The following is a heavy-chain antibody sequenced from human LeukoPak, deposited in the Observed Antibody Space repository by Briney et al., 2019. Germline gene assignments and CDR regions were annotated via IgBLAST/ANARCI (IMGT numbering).Heavy chain of an antibody. J-gene: IGHJ4*02. D-gene: IGHD2-21*02. V-gene: IGHV3-48*03. CDR2: ISCSGGTR. Sequence: GGSLRLSCAASGFTVSSNYMNWVRQAPGKGLEWVSYISCSGGTRYYADSVKGRFTISRDNAKNSLYLQMNSLRAEDTAVYYCARDIRGDVTFDYWGQGTLVTVSS. CDR1: GFTVSSNY. CDR3: ARDIRGDVTFDY.